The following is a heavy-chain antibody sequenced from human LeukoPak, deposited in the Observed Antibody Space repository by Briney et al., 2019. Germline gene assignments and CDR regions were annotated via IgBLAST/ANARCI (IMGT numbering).Heavy chain of an antibody. CDR1: EFTFSSYA. CDR3: VKGVDY. CDR2: ISYDGSNK. V-gene: IGHV3-30*04. Sequence: PGGSLRLSCAASEFTFSSYAMYWVRQSPGKGLEWVAVISYDGSNKYYADSVKGRFTISRDNSKNTLYLQMNSLRAEDTAVYYCVKGVDYWGQGTLVIVSS. J-gene: IGHJ4*02.